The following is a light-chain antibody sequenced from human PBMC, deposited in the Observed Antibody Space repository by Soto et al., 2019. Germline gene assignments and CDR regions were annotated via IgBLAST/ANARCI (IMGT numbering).Light chain of an antibody. Sequence: EIVLTQSPGTLSLSPGERATLSCRASQSVSSSYLAWYQQKPGQAPRLLIYGASSRDTGIPDRFSGSGSGTDFTLTISRLEPEDFAVYYCQQYGSSTWTFGQGTKVESK. CDR3: QQYGSSTWT. J-gene: IGKJ1*01. CDR2: GAS. CDR1: QSVSSSY. V-gene: IGKV3-20*01.